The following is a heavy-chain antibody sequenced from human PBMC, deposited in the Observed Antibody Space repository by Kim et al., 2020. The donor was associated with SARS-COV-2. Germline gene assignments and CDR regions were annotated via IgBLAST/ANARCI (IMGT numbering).Heavy chain of an antibody. J-gene: IGHJ4*02. V-gene: IGHV4-39*01. CDR1: GGSISSSSYY. Sequence: SETLSLTCTVSGGSISSSSYYWGWIRQPPGKGLEWIGSIYYSGSTYYNPSLKSRATISVDTSKNQFSLKLSSVTAADTAVYYCARQSRPAAKGYYFDYWGQGTLVTVSS. CDR2: IYYSGST. D-gene: IGHD2-2*01. CDR3: ARQSRPAAKGYYFDY.